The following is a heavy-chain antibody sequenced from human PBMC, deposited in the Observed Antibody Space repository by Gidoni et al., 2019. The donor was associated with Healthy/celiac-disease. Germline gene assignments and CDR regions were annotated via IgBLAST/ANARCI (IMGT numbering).Heavy chain of an antibody. Sequence: QVQLVQSGAEVTKPGASVKFSCKASGYPFTRYYMHWVRQAPGQGLEWMGIINPSGGSTSYAQKFQGRVTMTRDTSTSTVYMELSSLRSEDTAVYYCARDQSGYPYYYYGMDVWGQGTTVTVSS. D-gene: IGHD5-12*01. CDR3: ARDQSGYPYYYYGMDV. J-gene: IGHJ6*02. CDR2: INPSGGST. V-gene: IGHV1-46*01. CDR1: GYPFTRYY.